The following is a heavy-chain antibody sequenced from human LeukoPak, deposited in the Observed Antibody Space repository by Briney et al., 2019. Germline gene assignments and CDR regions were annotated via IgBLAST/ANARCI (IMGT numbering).Heavy chain of an antibody. V-gene: IGHV4-61*02. D-gene: IGHD1-26*01. J-gene: IGHJ4*02. Sequence: SETLSLTCTVSGDSISRGRYYWSWVRQPAGKELEWIGRIYASGKTDYNPYTPSLKSRVAMSLDTSKNQVSLYLTSVTAADTAMYYCARSFSGSYYFEYWGQGTLVTVSS. CDR3: ARSFSGSYYFEY. CDR1: GDSISRGRYY. CDR2: IYASGKT.